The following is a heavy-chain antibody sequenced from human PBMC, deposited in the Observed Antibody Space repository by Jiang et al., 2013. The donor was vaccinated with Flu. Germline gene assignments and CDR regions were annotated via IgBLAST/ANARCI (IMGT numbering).Heavy chain of an antibody. V-gene: IGHV4-30-4*08. J-gene: IGHJ3*02. CDR1: GVSISSGTYY. CDR3: ARARWPSDAFDI. D-gene: IGHD4-23*01. CDR2: IYYSGST. Sequence: LLKPSQTLSLTCTVSGVSISSGTYYWSWIRQHPGKGLEWIGYIYYSGSTYYNPSLKSRVTISVDTSKNQFSLKLSSVTAADTAVYYCARARWPSDAFDIWGQGTMVTVSS.